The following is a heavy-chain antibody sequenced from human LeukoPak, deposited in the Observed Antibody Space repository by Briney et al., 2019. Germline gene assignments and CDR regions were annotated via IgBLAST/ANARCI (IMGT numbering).Heavy chain of an antibody. CDR2: IYHSGST. CDR1: GYSISSGYY. J-gene: IGHJ5*02. Sequence: SETLSLTCTVSGYSISSGYYWGWIRQPPGKGLEWIGSIYHSGSTYYNPSLKSRVTISVDTSKNQFSVKLSSVTAADTAVYYCARDEGGPVPPSFDPWGQGTLVTVSS. V-gene: IGHV4-38-2*02. CDR3: ARDEGGPVPPSFDP. D-gene: IGHD2-15*01.